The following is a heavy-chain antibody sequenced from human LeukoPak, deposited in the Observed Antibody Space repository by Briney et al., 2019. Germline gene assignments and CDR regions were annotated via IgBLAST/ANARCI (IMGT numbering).Heavy chain of an antibody. CDR3: ARGWASEAFDY. D-gene: IGHD3-16*01. CDR2: IYYTGST. V-gene: IGHV4-59*12. Sequence: SETLSLTCTISGGSISSYYWSWIRQPPGKGLEWIGYIYYTGSTNHNPSLKSRVTISVDTSKNQFSLKLSSVTAADTAVYYCARGWASEAFDYWGQGTLVTVSS. CDR1: GGSISSYY. J-gene: IGHJ4*02.